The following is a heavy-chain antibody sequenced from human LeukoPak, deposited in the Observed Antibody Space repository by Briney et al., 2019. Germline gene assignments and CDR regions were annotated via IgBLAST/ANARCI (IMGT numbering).Heavy chain of an antibody. J-gene: IGHJ5*02. CDR1: GFTFSSYG. CDR2: ISGSGGST. CDR3: ARAQQQVVYSWFDP. D-gene: IGHD6-13*01. Sequence: GGSLRLSCAASGFTFSSYGMSWVRQAPGKGLEWVSAISGSGGSTYYADSVKGRFSISRDNSKNTLYLQMNSLRADDTAVYYCARAQQQVVYSWFDPWGQGTLVTVSS. V-gene: IGHV3-23*01.